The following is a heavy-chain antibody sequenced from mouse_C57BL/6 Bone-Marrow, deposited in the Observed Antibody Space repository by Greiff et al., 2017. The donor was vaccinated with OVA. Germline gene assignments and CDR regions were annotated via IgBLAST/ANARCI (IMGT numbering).Heavy chain of an antibody. Sequence: QVQLQQSGPELVKPGASVTISCKASGYAFSSSWMNWVKPRPGKGLEWIGRIYPGDGDTNYNGKFKGKATLTADKSSSTAYMQLSSLTSEDSAVYFCARQRGSSYPEVDVWGTGTTVTVSS. CDR1: GYAFSSSW. V-gene: IGHV1-82*01. CDR2: IYPGDGDT. D-gene: IGHD1-1*01. CDR3: ARQRGSSYPEVDV. J-gene: IGHJ1*03.